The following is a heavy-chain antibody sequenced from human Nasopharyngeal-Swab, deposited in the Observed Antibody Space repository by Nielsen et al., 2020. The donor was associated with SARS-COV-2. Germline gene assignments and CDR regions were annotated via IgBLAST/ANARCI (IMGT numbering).Heavy chain of an antibody. J-gene: IGHJ4*02. D-gene: IGHD3-22*01. CDR1: GFTFSGSA. CDR2: IRSKANSYAT. CDR3: TRHYEYYDSSGYYYEGIDY. V-gene: IGHV3-73*01. Sequence: GGSLRLSCAASGFTFSGSAMHWVRQASGKGLEWVGRIRSKANSYATAYAASVKGRFTISRDDSKNTAYLQMNSLKTEDTAVYYCTRHYEYYDSSGYYYEGIDYWGQGTLVTVSS.